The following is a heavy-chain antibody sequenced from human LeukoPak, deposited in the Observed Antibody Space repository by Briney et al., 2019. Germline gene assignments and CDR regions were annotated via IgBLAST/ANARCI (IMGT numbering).Heavy chain of an antibody. V-gene: IGHV3-23*01. Sequence: GGSLRLSCVASGFTFSSYAMSWVRQAPGKGLEWVSAISGGGVTTHYAGSVKGRFSISRDNSKNTLYLQMNSLRAEDTALYYCAKKVVVGATSPYSDFQDWGQGTLVTVSS. J-gene: IGHJ1*01. D-gene: IGHD1-26*01. CDR2: ISGGGVTT. CDR1: GFTFSSYA. CDR3: AKKVVVGATSPYSDFQD.